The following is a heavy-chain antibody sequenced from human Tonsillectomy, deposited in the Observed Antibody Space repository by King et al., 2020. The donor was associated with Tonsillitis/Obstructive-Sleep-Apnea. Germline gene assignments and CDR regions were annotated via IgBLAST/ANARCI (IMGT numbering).Heavy chain of an antibody. V-gene: IGHV3-48*03. CDR2: ISSSGRTI. CDR3: ARDPPTVTAEYYYYYYMDV. D-gene: IGHD4-11*01. J-gene: IGHJ6*03. CDR1: GFTFSSYE. Sequence: VQLVESGGGLVQPGGSLRLSCAASGFTFSSYEMNWVRQATGKGLEWVSYISSSGRTIYYADSVKGRFTISRDNAKNSLYLQMNSLRAEDTAVYYCARDPPTVTAEYYYYYYMDVWGKGTTVTVSS.